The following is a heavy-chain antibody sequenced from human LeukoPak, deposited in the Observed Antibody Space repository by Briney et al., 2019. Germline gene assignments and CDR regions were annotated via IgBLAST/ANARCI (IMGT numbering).Heavy chain of an antibody. V-gene: IGHV4-38-2*01. CDR1: GYSISSGYY. J-gene: IGHJ5*02. CDR3: AGDKEATGTGRLNWFDP. CDR2: IFQRGYS. Sequence: SETLSLNCAVSGYSISSGYYWGWIRQPPGKGLQWIGSIFQRGYSYYNPSLKSRVTISVDTSKNQFSLKLSSVTAADTAVYYCAGDKEATGTGRLNWFDPWGQGTLVTVSS. D-gene: IGHD6-13*01.